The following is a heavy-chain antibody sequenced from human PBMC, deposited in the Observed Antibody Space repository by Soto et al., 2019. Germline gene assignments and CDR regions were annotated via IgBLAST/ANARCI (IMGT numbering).Heavy chain of an antibody. D-gene: IGHD3-3*01. CDR1: GGTFSSYA. V-gene: IGHV1-69*13. J-gene: IGHJ6*02. CDR2: IIPIFGTA. Sequence: ASVKVSCKASGGTFSSYAISWVRQAPGQGLEWMGGIIPIFGTANYAQKFQGRVTIAADESTSTAYMELSSLRSEDTAVYYCASHTYYDFWCCYRSYYYYGMAVWGQGTTVTVSS. CDR3: ASHTYYDFWCCYRSYYYYGMAV.